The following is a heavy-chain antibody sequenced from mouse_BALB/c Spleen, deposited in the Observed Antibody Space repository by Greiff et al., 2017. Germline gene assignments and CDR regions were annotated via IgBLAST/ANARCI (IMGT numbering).Heavy chain of an antibody. CDR2: IDPYDSET. CDR1: GYTFSSYW. J-gene: IGHJ3*01. V-gene: IGHV1S126*01. Sequence: VKLMESGAELMKPGASVKISCKATGYTFSSYWIEWVKQRPEQGLEWIGRIDPYDSETNYNPKFKDMAILTVDKSSSTAYMQLSSLTSEDSAVYYCARSGFDYWGQGTLVTVSA. CDR3: ARSGFDY.